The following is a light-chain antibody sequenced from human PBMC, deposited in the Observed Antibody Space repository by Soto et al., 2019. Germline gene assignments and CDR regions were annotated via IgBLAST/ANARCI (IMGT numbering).Light chain of an antibody. CDR3: QQYYSTPPT. CDR2: WAS. J-gene: IGKJ4*01. CDR1: QSVLYSSNNKNY. Sequence: DIVMTQSPDSLAVSLGERATINCKSSQSVLYSSNNKNYLAWYQQKPGQPPKLLIYWASARESGVPDRFSGSGSETDFTLTISSLQPEDVADYYCQQYYSTPPTFGGGTKVEIK. V-gene: IGKV4-1*01.